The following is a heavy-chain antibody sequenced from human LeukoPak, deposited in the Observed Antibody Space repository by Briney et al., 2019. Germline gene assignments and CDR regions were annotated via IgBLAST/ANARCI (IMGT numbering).Heavy chain of an antibody. CDR2: IYTSGST. CDR3: ARESYGDYVLEY. J-gene: IGHJ4*02. Sequence: SQTLSLTCTVSGGSISSGSYYWSWIRQPAGKGLEWIGRIYTSGSTHYNPSLKSRVNISVDPSKHQFSLKLSSVTAADTAVYYCARESYGDYVLEYWGQGTLVTVSS. CDR1: GGSISSGSYY. V-gene: IGHV4-61*02. D-gene: IGHD4-17*01.